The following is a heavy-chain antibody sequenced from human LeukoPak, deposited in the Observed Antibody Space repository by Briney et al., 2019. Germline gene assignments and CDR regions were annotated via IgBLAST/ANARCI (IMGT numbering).Heavy chain of an antibody. D-gene: IGHD3-9*01. CDR2: ISSSSSYI. Sequence: PGGSLRLSCAASGFTFSSYSMNWVRQAPGKGLEWVSSISSSSSYIYYADSVKGRFTISRDNAKNSLYLQMNSLRAEDTAVYYCARGAYYDILTGYSLAYWGQGTLVTVSS. CDR1: GFTFSSYS. CDR3: ARGAYYDILTGYSLAY. V-gene: IGHV3-21*01. J-gene: IGHJ4*02.